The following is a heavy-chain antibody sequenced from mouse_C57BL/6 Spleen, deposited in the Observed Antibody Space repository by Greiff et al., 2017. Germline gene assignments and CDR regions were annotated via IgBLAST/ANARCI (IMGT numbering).Heavy chain of an antibody. CDR2: IYPSDSET. V-gene: IGHV1-61*01. Sequence: QVQLQQPGAELVRPGSSVKLSCKASGYTFTSYWMDWVKQRPGQGLEWIGNIYPSDSETHYNQKFKDKATLTVDKSSSTAYMQLSSLTSEDSAVYYCARLVCAMDYWGQGTSVTVSS. D-gene: IGHD1-1*02. CDR3: ARLVCAMDY. CDR1: GYTFTSYW. J-gene: IGHJ4*01.